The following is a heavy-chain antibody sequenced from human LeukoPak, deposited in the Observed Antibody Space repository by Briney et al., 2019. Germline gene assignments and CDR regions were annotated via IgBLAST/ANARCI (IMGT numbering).Heavy chain of an antibody. Sequence: GGSLRLSCAASEFTFSYYNMNWVRQAPGKGLEWVAGISGRGETTFYADSVKGRFTISRDNSNDTLFLQVKSLRAEDTAVYYCAKDVIRGEISYFESWGQGTLVAVSS. CDR1: EFTFSYYN. CDR2: ISGRGETT. D-gene: IGHD3-10*01. J-gene: IGHJ4*02. CDR3: AKDVIRGEISYFES. V-gene: IGHV3-23*01.